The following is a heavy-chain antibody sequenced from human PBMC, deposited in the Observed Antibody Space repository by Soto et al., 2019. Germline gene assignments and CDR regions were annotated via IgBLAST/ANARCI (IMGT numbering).Heavy chain of an antibody. CDR1: GYTFTSYY. CDR2: INPSGGST. J-gene: IGHJ4*02. D-gene: IGHD3-16*01. V-gene: IGHV1-46*01. Sequence: QVQLVQSGAEVKKPGASVKVSCKASGYTFTSYYMHWVRQAPGQGLEWMGIINPSGGSTSYAQKCQGRVTMTRDTSTSTVYMELRSMRSEDTAVYYCARILWGDFDYWGQGTLVTVSS. CDR3: ARILWGDFDY.